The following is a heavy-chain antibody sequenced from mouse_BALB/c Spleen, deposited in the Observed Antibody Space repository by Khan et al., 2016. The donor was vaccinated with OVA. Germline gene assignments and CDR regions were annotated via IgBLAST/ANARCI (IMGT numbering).Heavy chain of an antibody. Sequence: QVQLKQSGPGLVQPSQSLSITCTVSGFSLTTYGVHWVRQSPGKGLEWLGVIWSGGTTDYNAAFISRLSITKDNSKSQAFFKMNSLPADDTAIYYCAKSSYMYDFTYWGQGTLVTVSA. CDR2: IWSGGTT. CDR3: AKSSYMYDFTY. D-gene: IGHD2-14*01. CDR1: GFSLTTYG. J-gene: IGHJ3*01. V-gene: IGHV2-2*01.